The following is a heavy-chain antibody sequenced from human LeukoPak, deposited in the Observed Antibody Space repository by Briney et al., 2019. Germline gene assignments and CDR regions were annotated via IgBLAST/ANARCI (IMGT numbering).Heavy chain of an antibody. J-gene: IGHJ4*02. V-gene: IGHV3-48*03. Sequence: GGSLRLSCAASGFTFSSYEMNWVRQAPGKGLEWVSYISSSGSTIYYADSVKGRFTISRDNAKNSLYLQMNSLRAEDTAVYYCARDRRTTVTTYFDYWGQGTTVTISS. CDR3: ARDRRTTVTTYFDY. CDR1: GFTFSSYE. D-gene: IGHD4-11*01. CDR2: ISSSGSTI.